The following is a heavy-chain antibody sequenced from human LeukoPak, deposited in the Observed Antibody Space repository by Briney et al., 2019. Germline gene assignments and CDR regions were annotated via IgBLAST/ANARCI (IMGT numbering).Heavy chain of an antibody. D-gene: IGHD1-26*01. CDR2: IKHDGSEQ. V-gene: IGHV3-7*01. CDR3: KSGGAAPGSFDY. CDR1: GFTFTTYW. Sequence: GGSLRLSCAASGFTFTTYWMSWMRQAPGKGLQWVANIKHDGSEQHYVDSVKGRFTISRDNAKNSLFLQMNSLGVEDTAVYYCKSGGAAPGSFDYWGHGALVTVSS. J-gene: IGHJ4*01.